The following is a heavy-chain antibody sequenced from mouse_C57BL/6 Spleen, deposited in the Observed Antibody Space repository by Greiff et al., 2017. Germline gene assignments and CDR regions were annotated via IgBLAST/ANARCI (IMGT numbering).Heavy chain of an antibody. CDR2: INPNYGTT. Sequence: EVQLQQSGPELVKPGASVKISCKASGYSFTDYNMNWVKQSNGKSLEWIGVINPNYGTTSYNQKFKGKATLTVDQSSSTAYMQLNSLTSEDSAVYYCARGNYYGSSYGYWYFDVWGTGTTVTVSS. D-gene: IGHD1-1*01. J-gene: IGHJ1*03. V-gene: IGHV1-39*01. CDR3: ARGNYYGSSYGYWYFDV. CDR1: GYSFTDYN.